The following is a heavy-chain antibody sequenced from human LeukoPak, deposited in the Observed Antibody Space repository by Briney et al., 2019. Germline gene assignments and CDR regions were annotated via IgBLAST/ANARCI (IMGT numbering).Heavy chain of an antibody. D-gene: IGHD6-19*01. Sequence: GGSLRLSCAASGFTFDDYTMHWVRQAPGKGLEWVSLISWDGDNTYYADSVKGRFTISRDNSKNSLYLQMNSLRTEDTALYYCAKVAVAGYPSLYYFDYWGQGTLVTVSS. CDR1: GFTFDDYT. CDR2: ISWDGDNT. J-gene: IGHJ4*02. CDR3: AKVAVAGYPSLYYFDY. V-gene: IGHV3-43*01.